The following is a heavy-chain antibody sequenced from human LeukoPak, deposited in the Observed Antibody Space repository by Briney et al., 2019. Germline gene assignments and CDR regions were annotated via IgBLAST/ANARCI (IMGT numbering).Heavy chain of an antibody. CDR3: AKVSGSYDSFDS. D-gene: IGHD1-26*01. Sequence: GGSLRLSCAASGFTFSSYAMSWVRQAPGKGLEWVSAISGSGGSTYYADSVKGRFTISRDNSKNTLYLQMNSLRAEDTAVYCCAKVSGSYDSFDSWGQGTLVTVSS. V-gene: IGHV3-23*01. CDR2: ISGSGGST. CDR1: GFTFSSYA. J-gene: IGHJ4*02.